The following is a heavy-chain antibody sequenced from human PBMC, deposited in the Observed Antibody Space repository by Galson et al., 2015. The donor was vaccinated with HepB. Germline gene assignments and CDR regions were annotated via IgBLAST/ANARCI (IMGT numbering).Heavy chain of an antibody. J-gene: IGHJ5*02. CDR3: ARGALVVVVDATQNNWFDP. CDR1: GYTFSTYS. D-gene: IGHD2-15*01. Sequence: SVKVSCKASGYTFSTYSIPWVRQAPGQGLEWVGWISAYNRNTDYAQKLQGRVTLTTDTSTNTAYMELRSLRSDDTAVYYCARGALVVVVDATQNNWFDPWGQGTLVTVSS. V-gene: IGHV1-18*01. CDR2: ISAYNRNT.